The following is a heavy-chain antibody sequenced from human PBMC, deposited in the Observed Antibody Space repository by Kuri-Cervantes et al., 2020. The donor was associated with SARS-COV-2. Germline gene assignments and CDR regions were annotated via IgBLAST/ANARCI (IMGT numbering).Heavy chain of an antibody. D-gene: IGHD2-2*01. J-gene: IGHJ5*02. V-gene: IGHV1-18*01. Sequence: ASVKVSCKASGYTFTSYGISWVRQAPGQGLEWMGWISAYNGNTNYAQKLQGRVAMTTDTSTSTAYMELSSLRSEDTAVYYWARDQRGIVVPAAIPYNWFDPWGQGTLVTVSS. CDR2: ISAYNGNT. CDR1: GYTFTSYG. CDR3: ARDQRGIVVPAAIPYNWFDP.